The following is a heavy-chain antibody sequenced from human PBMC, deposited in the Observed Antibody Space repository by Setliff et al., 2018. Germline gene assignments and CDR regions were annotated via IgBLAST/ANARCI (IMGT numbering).Heavy chain of an antibody. CDR3: ARSRTTAVKGGVFAV. J-gene: IGHJ2*01. V-gene: IGHV4-31*03. CDR2: IYYSGST. D-gene: IGHD6-19*01. Sequence: PSATLSLTCIVSGASITSEAYYWSWIRQYPGKGLEWIGYIYYSGSTYYNPSLQSRVTVSLDSSKNHFSLELTSVTAADTAEYFCARSRTTAVKGGVFAVWGRGTLVTVSS. CDR1: GASITSEAYY.